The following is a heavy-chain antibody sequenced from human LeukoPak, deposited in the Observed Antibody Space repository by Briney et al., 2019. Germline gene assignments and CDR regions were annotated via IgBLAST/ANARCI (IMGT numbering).Heavy chain of an antibody. CDR1: GGSISSSNW. CDR2: IYHSGST. J-gene: IGHJ4*02. D-gene: IGHD3-16*01. V-gene: IGHV4-4*02. CDR3: ARVKARATMGVYFDY. Sequence: SGTLSLTCAVSGGSISSSNWWSWVRQPPGKGLEWIGEIYHSGSTKYNPSLKSRVTISVDKSKNQFSLKLSSVTAADTAVYYCARVKARATMGVYFDYWGQGTLVTVSS.